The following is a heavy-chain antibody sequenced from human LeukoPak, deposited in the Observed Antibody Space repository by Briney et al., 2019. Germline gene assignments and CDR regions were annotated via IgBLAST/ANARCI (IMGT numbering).Heavy chain of an antibody. CDR2: ISSSGSTI. V-gene: IGHV3-11*01. CDR1: GFTFRDYY. CDR3: ARDEYCSSTSCYDT. Sequence: GGSLRLFCAACGFTFRDYYMSWLRQGPGNGLEWLSYISSSGSTIYYADSVKGRFTISRDNAKNSLYLQMNSLRAEDTAVYYCARDEYCSSTSCYDTWGQGTMVTVSS. J-gene: IGHJ3*02. D-gene: IGHD2-2*01.